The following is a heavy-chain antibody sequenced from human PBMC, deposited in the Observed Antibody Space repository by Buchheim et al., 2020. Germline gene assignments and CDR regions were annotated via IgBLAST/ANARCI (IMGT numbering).Heavy chain of an antibody. CDR1: GFIFSSYA. V-gene: IGHV3-23*01. Sequence: EVQLLESGGGLVQPGGSLRLSCAASGFIFSSYAMNWVRQAPGKGLEWVSGISDSGASAYYADSVKGRFTVSRDNSKNTLYLQLNSLRAEDTAVYYCAKRSLWYSSSDDHWGQGTL. CDR2: ISDSGASA. D-gene: IGHD6-13*01. CDR3: AKRSLWYSSSDDH. J-gene: IGHJ4*02.